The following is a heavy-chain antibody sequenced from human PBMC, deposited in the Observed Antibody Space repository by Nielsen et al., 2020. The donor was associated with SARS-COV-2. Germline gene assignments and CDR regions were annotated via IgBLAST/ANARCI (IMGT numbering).Heavy chain of an antibody. Sequence: WVRQAPGQGLEWMGRIIPILGIANYAQKFQGRVTITADKSTSTAYMELSSLRSEDTAVYYCARVKPDTAMADYYYGMDVWGQGTTVTVSS. CDR3: ARVKPDTAMADYYYGMDV. CDR2: IIPILGIA. J-gene: IGHJ6*02. V-gene: IGHV1-69*04. D-gene: IGHD5-18*01.